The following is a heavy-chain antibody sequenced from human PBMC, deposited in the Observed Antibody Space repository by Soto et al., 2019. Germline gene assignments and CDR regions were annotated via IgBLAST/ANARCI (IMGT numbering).Heavy chain of an antibody. D-gene: IGHD4-17*01. Sequence: PSETLSLTCTVSGGSISSDGYYWSWIRQHPGKGLEYIGYIYHSGDSYYTPSLGRRVTISVDTSENQFSLKLSSVTAADTAVYYCARTLGGDYDSYNFDYWGQGTLVTVSS. CDR3: ARTLGGDYDSYNFDY. CDR2: IYHSGDS. CDR1: GGSISSDGYY. J-gene: IGHJ4*02. V-gene: IGHV4-31*03.